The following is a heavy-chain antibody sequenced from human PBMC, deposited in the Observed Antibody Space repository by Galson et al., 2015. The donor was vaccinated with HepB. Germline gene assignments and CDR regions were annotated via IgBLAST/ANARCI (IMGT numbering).Heavy chain of an antibody. CDR1: GDSVSSNSAA. V-gene: IGHV6-1*01. Sequence: CAISGDSVSSNSAAWNWIRQSPSRGLEWLGRTYYRSKWYNDYAVSVKSRITINPDTSKNQFSLQLNSVTPEDTAVYYCARDQIGWGVDAFDIWSQGAMVTVSS. D-gene: IGHD3-16*01. CDR2: TYYRSKWYN. J-gene: IGHJ3*02. CDR3: ARDQIGWGVDAFDI.